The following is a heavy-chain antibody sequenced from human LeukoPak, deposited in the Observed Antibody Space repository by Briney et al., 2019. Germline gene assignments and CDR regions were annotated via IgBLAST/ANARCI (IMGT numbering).Heavy chain of an antibody. CDR1: GGSISSGGYY. V-gene: IGHV4-31*03. J-gene: IGHJ4*02. Sequence: SQTLSLTCTVSGGSISSGGYYRSWIRQHPGKGLEWIGYIYYSGSTYYNPSLKRRVTISVDTSKNQFSLKLSSVTAADTAVYYCARGALDCSSTSCRPYYFDYWGQGTLVTVSS. D-gene: IGHD2-2*01. CDR2: IYYSGST. CDR3: ARGALDCSSTSCRPYYFDY.